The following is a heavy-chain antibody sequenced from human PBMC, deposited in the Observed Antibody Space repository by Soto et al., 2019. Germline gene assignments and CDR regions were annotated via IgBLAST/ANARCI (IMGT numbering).Heavy chain of an antibody. V-gene: IGHV3-30-3*01. CDR2: ISYDGSNK. CDR1: GFTFSSYA. Sequence: PGGSLRLSCAASGFTFSSYAMHWVRQAPGKGLEWVAVISYDGSNKYYADSVKGRFTISRDNSKNTLYLQMNSLRAEDTAVYYCARGPQFYDSSGSTKVYYFDYWGQGTLVTVSS. D-gene: IGHD3-22*01. J-gene: IGHJ4*02. CDR3: ARGPQFYDSSGSTKVYYFDY.